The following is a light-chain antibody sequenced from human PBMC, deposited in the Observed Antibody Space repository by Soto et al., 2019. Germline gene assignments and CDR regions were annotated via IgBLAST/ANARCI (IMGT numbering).Light chain of an antibody. CDR1: QSISSY. CDR2: AAS. V-gene: IGKV1-39*01. Sequence: DIQLAQSQSSLSASLLDRGNIXNRPSQSISSYLNWYQQKPGKAPKLLIYAASRLQSGVPSRFSGSGSGTDFTLTISSLQPEDFAVYHCQQYGSSPPLSFGGGTKVDIK. CDR3: QQYGSSPPLS. J-gene: IGKJ4*01.